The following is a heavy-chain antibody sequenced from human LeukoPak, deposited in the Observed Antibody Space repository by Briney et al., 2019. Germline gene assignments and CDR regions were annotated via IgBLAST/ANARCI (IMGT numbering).Heavy chain of an antibody. CDR1: GGSLRSYY. CDR2: IYYSGST. Sequence: SETLSLTCTLSGGSLRSYYWSWIRQPPGKGLEWIGYIYYSGSTNYNPSLKSRVTISVDTSKNQFSLKLSSVTAADTAVYYCARDAPYDSSGYYSASGFDYWGQGTLVTVSS. D-gene: IGHD3-22*01. V-gene: IGHV4-59*01. J-gene: IGHJ4*02. CDR3: ARDAPYDSSGYYSASGFDY.